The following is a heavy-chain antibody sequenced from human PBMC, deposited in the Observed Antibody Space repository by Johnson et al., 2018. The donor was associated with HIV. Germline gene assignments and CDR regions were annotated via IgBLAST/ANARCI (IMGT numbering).Heavy chain of an antibody. CDR2: IKQGGIER. CDR1: GFTFSSYW. J-gene: IGHJ3*02. CDR3: ARSEVTAPSPPAGAFDI. Sequence: EKLVESGGGLVQPGGSLRLSCAASGFTFSSYWMSWVRQAPGKGLEWVANIKQGGIEREYVDSVKGCINISRDNAKSSLYLQMNSLRAEDTAVYYCARSEVTAPSPPAGAFDIWGQGTTVTVS. V-gene: IGHV3-7*01. D-gene: IGHD4-23*01.